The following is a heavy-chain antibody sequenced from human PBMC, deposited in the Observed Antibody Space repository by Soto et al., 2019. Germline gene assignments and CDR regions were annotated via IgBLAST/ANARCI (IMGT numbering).Heavy chain of an antibody. Sequence: QVQLVESGGGVVQPGRSLRLSCAASGFTFSSYGMHWVRQAPGKGLEWVAVIWYDGSNKYYADSVKGRFTISRDNSKKTLYLQMNSLRAEDTAVYYCARVGMAYCGGDCPYFDYWGQGTLVTVSS. D-gene: IGHD2-21*02. CDR3: ARVGMAYCGGDCPYFDY. CDR1: GFTFSSYG. V-gene: IGHV3-33*01. CDR2: IWYDGSNK. J-gene: IGHJ4*02.